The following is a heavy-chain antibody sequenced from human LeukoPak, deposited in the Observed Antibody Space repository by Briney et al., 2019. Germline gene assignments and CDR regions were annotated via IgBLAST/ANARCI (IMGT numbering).Heavy chain of an antibody. CDR2: IYYSGST. CDR1: GGSISSYY. CDR3: ARNVVAEYFDY. V-gene: IGHV4-59*08. D-gene: IGHD2-15*01. Sequence: SETLSLTCTVSGGSISSYYWSWIRQPPGKGLEWIGYIYYSGSTNYNPSLKSRVTISVDTSKNQFSLKLSSVTAADTAVYYCARNVVAEYFDYWGQGTLVTVSS. J-gene: IGHJ4*02.